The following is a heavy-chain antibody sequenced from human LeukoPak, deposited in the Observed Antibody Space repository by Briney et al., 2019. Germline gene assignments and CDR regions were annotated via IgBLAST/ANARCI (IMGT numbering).Heavy chain of an antibody. CDR1: GGSISSGGYS. D-gene: IGHD4-17*01. Sequence: SETLSLTCAVSGGSISSGGYSWSWIRQPPGKGLEWIGYIYHSGSTYYNPSLKSRVTISVDRSKNQFSLELSSVTVADTAVYYCARQGYGDYDDAFDIWGQGTMVTVSS. J-gene: IGHJ3*02. CDR3: ARQGYGDYDDAFDI. V-gene: IGHV4-30-2*01. CDR2: IYHSGST.